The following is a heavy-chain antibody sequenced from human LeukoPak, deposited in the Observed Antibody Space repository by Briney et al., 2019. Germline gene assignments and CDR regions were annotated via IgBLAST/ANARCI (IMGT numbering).Heavy chain of an antibody. Sequence: PSETLSLTCAVSGGSISSSNWWSWVRQPPGKGLEWIASIYHSEDTKYNPSLESRVAMSIDMSRAQVSLQVTSVTAADTAVYFCASSIVGPKGPFDYWGRGTQVTVST. CDR2: IYHSEDT. J-gene: IGHJ4*02. CDR3: ASSIVGPKGPFDY. D-gene: IGHD1-26*01. CDR1: GGSISSSNW. V-gene: IGHV4-4*02.